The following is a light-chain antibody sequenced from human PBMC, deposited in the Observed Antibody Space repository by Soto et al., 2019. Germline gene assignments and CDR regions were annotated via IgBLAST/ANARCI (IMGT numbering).Light chain of an antibody. V-gene: IGLV2-14*02. CDR2: EGS. CDR3: NSYTGSSTLVV. Sequence: QSALTQPASVSASPGQSITISCTGTSSDVGNYNLVSWYQQHPGKAPKLMIYEGSKRPSGVSNRFSGSKSGNTASLTISGLQAEDEANYYCNSYTGSSTLVVFGGGTNVTVL. CDR1: SSDVGNYNL. J-gene: IGLJ2*01.